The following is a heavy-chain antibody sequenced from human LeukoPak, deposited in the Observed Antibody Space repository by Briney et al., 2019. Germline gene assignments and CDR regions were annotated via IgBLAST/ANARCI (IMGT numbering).Heavy chain of an antibody. CDR3: AREDYSNYAPYFDY. Sequence: GGSLRLSCEASGFTFSQYWMHWVRQAPGKGLVWVSRIDPDGSSTNYADSVKGRFTISRDNAKNTLYLQLNSLRAEDTAVYYCAREDYSNYAPYFDYWGQGTLVIVSS. V-gene: IGHV3-74*01. J-gene: IGHJ4*02. CDR2: IDPDGSST. D-gene: IGHD4-11*01. CDR1: GFTFSQYW.